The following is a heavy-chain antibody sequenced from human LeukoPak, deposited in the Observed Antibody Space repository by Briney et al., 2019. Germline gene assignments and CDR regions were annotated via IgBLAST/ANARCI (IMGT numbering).Heavy chain of an antibody. J-gene: IGHJ4*02. Sequence: GGSLRLSCAASGFTFSSYWMHWVRQAPGKGLGWVSRINSDGSSTSYADSVKGRFTISRDNAKNTLYLQMNRLRAEDTAVYYCARDQYSDSPADYWGQGTLVTVSS. D-gene: IGHD2-15*01. CDR1: GFTFSSYW. CDR2: INSDGSST. V-gene: IGHV3-74*01. CDR3: ARDQYSDSPADY.